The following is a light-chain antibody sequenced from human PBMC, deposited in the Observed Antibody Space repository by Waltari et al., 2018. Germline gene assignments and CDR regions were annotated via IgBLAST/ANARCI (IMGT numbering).Light chain of an antibody. V-gene: IGLV2-23*02. J-gene: IGLJ2*01. CDR2: AVS. CDR1: SSDVWNYKR. CDR3: SSYAGSSKGV. Sequence: QSALTQPASVSGSPGQSITISCTGTSSDVWNYKRFSWYQQHPGKAPELMIYAVSKRPSGVSDRFSGSKAGDMASLTISGLQPEDEAEYFCSSYAGSSKGVFGGGTKVTVL.